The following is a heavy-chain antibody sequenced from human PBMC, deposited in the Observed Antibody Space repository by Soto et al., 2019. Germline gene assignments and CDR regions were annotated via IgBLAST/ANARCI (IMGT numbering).Heavy chain of an antibody. Sequence: GGSLRLSCAASGFTFSSFAMSWVRQAPGKGLEWVGRIKSKTDGGTTDYAAPVKGRFTISRDDSKNTLYLQMNSLKTEDTAVYYCTTDLVSYDYVWGSYPRELDYWGQGTLVTVSS. V-gene: IGHV3-15*01. CDR1: GFTFSSFA. D-gene: IGHD3-16*02. CDR2: IKSKTDGGTT. J-gene: IGHJ4*02. CDR3: TTDLVSYDYVWGSYPRELDY.